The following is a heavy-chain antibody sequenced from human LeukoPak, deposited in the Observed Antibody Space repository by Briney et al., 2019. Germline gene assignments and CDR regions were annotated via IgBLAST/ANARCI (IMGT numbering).Heavy chain of an antibody. CDR3: ARSRRGCLNS. J-gene: IGHJ4*02. Sequence: SQTLSLTFAISGDSVSSNSAAWNWIRQSPSRGLEWLGRTYYRSTWNNDYAVSVTSRITINPDASKNQFSLQMKSVTPEDTAVYYCARSRRGCLNSWAQGTLLTVSS. V-gene: IGHV6-1*01. D-gene: IGHD6-19*01. CDR1: GDSVSSNSAA. CDR2: TYYRSTWNN.